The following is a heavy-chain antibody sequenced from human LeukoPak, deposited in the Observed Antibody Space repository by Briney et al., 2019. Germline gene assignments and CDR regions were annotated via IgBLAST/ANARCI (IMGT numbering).Heavy chain of an antibody. V-gene: IGHV4-30-2*01. CDR2: IYHSGST. CDR3: ARMGVGAMGF. J-gene: IGHJ4*02. CDR1: GGSISSGGYS. D-gene: IGHD1-26*01. Sequence: SQTLSLTCAVSGGSISSGGYSWSWIRQPPGKGLEWIGYIYHSGSTYYNPSLKSRVTISVDRSKNQFSLKLSSVTAADTAVYYCARMGVGAMGFWGQGTLVTVSS.